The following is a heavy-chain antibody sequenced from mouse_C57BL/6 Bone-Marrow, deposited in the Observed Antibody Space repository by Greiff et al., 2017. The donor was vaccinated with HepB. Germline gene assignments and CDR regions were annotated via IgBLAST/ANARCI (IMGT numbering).Heavy chain of an antibody. Sequence: VQLKESGAELVKPGASVKMSCKASGYTFTSYWITWVKQRPGQGLEWIGDIYPGSGSTNYNEKFKSKATLTVDTSSSTAYMQLSSLTSEDSAVYYCARDPVVDWYFDVWGTGTTVTVSS. V-gene: IGHV1-55*01. CDR3: ARDPVVDWYFDV. CDR2: IYPGSGST. D-gene: IGHD1-1*01. J-gene: IGHJ1*03. CDR1: GYTFTSYW.